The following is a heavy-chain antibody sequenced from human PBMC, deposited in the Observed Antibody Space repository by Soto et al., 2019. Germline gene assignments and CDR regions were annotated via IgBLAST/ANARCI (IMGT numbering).Heavy chain of an antibody. Sequence: SLRLSCAVSGFTFSSYGMHWVRQAPGKGLEWVAHISYDGSNEHYVDSVKGRFTISRDNSKNTLYLQMNSLRAEDTAVYYCAKELHTSSGWSQVIYWGQGTLVTVSS. J-gene: IGHJ4*02. CDR3: AKELHTSSGWSQVIY. CDR2: ISYDGSNE. CDR1: GFTFSSYG. D-gene: IGHD6-19*01. V-gene: IGHV3-30*18.